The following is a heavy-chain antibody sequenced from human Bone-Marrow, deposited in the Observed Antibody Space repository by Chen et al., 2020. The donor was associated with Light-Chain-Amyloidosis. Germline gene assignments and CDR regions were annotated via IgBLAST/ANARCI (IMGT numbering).Heavy chain of an antibody. D-gene: IGHD6-6*01. V-gene: IGHV3-9*01. Sequence: EVQLVESGGGLVQPGRSLRLSCAASGFTFDDYAMHWVRQAPGKGLEWVSGISWNSGSIGYADSVKGRFTISRDNAKDSLYLQMNSLRAEDTALYYCAKDSLSGSSRVNWFDPWGQGTLVTVSS. CDR3: AKDSLSGSSRVNWFDP. CDR2: ISWNSGSI. J-gene: IGHJ5*02. CDR1: GFTFDDYA.